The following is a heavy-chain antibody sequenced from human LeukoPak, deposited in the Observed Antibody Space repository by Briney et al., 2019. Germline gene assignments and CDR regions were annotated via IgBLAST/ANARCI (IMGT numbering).Heavy chain of an antibody. Sequence: GGSLRLSCVGSGFTFSVHWVRQVPGKGLEWPTFIRHDGTDQHYADSVRGRFTISRDNSKNTVYLQMNSLRPEDTALYYCAKDGNWASVSWGQGTPVTVSS. J-gene: IGHJ5*02. CDR3: AKDGNWASVS. V-gene: IGHV3-30*02. D-gene: IGHD7-27*01. CDR2: IRHDGTDQ. CDR1: GFTFS.